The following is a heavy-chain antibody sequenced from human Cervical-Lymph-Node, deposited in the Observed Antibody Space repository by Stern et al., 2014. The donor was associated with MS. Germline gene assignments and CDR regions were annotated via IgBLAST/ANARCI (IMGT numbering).Heavy chain of an antibody. CDR2: INPSGDRA. J-gene: IGHJ6*02. CDR1: GYTFGDYY. D-gene: IGHD2-15*01. CDR3: GRDLGFCSGGSCLRTSYYAMDV. Sequence: QVQLVQSGAEVKRPGASVKVACRASGYTFGDYYIHWVRQAPGQGLEWMGIINPSGDRASYAQNLRGRVTITRDTSTSTVYMGLSGLRSEDTAVYYCGRDLGFCSGGSCLRTSYYAMDVWGLGTTVTVSS. V-gene: IGHV1-46*03.